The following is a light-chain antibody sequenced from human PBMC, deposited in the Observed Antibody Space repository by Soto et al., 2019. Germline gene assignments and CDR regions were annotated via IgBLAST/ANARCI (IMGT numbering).Light chain of an antibody. Sequence: EMVLTQSPAILSVSPLEIVALGCRASQSVGRNLAWYHQQPGQAPRLLIYGTSARATGIPARFSASGSGTEFTLTISSLQSEDFAVYYCQQYNNWPITFGQGTRLEI. CDR3: QQYNNWPIT. CDR2: GTS. CDR1: QSVGRN. J-gene: IGKJ5*01. V-gene: IGKV3-15*01.